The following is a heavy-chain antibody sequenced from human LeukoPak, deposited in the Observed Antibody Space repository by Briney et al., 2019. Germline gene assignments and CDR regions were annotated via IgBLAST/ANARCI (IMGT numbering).Heavy chain of an antibody. CDR2: ISYDGSNK. CDR1: GFTFSSYG. V-gene: IGHV3-30*18. Sequence: PGRSLRLSCAASGFTFSSYGMHWVRQAPGEGLEWVAVISYDGSNKYYADSAKGRFTISRDNSKNTLYLQMNSLRAEDTAVYYCAKDRPFVVVVAATPPLFDYWGQGTLVTVSS. D-gene: IGHD2-15*01. CDR3: AKDRPFVVVVAATPPLFDY. J-gene: IGHJ4*02.